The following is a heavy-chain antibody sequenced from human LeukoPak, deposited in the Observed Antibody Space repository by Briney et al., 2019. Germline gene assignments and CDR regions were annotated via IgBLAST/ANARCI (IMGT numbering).Heavy chain of an antibody. CDR3: ARDLRELQSAFDL. CDR2: IYYSGST. V-gene: IGHV4-61*01. Sequence: SETLSLTCTVSGGSVSSGSYYWSWIRQPPGKGLEYIGYIYYSGSTNYNPSLMSRVIISVDTSKNQFSLKLRSVTAADTAVYYCARDLRELQSAFDLWGQGTMVTVSS. D-gene: IGHD1-26*01. J-gene: IGHJ3*01. CDR1: GGSVSSGSYY.